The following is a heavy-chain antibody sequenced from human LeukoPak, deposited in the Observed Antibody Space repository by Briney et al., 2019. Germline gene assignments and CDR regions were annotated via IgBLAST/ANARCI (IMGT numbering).Heavy chain of an antibody. J-gene: IGHJ6*03. CDR2: ISAYNGNT. CDR1: GYTFTSYG. V-gene: IGHV1-18*01. CDR3: ARYYGSGSYRYYYYMDV. Sequence: ASVKVSCKASGYTFTSYGISWVRQAPGQGLEWMGWISAYNGNTNYAQKFQGRVTITADKSTITAYMELSSLRSEDTAVYYCARYYGSGSYRYYYYMDVWGKGTTVTVSS. D-gene: IGHD3-10*01.